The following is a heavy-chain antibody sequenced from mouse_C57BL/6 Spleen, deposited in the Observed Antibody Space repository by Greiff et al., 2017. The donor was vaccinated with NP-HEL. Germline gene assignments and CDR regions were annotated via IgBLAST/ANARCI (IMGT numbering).Heavy chain of an antibody. V-gene: IGHV1-26*01. CDR3: ARYGTLYYASDY. D-gene: IGHD2-10*02. J-gene: IGHJ4*01. CDR1: GYTFTDYY. Sequence: EVQLQQSGPELVKPGASVKISCKASGYTFTDYYMNWVKQSHGKSLEWIGDINPNNGGTSYNQKFKGKATLTVDKSSSTADMELRSLTSEDSAVYYCARYGTLYYASDYWGQGTSVTVSS. CDR2: INPNNGGT.